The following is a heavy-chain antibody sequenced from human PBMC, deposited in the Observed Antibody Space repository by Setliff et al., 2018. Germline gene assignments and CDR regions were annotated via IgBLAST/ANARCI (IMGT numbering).Heavy chain of an antibody. V-gene: IGHV4-38-2*02. CDR3: ATLYDVLTGYYGLDV. J-gene: IGHJ6*02. CDR1: GYSISSGYY. Sequence: PSETLSLTCTVSGYSISSGYYWCWIRQPPGKGLEWIGSIYHSGSTYYNPSLKSRFTISVDTSKNQFSLKFISVTAADTAVYYCATLYDVLTGYYGLDVWGQGTTVTVSS. CDR2: IYHSGST. D-gene: IGHD3-9*01.